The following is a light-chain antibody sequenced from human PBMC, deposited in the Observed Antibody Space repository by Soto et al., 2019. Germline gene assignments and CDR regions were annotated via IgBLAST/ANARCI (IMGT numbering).Light chain of an antibody. CDR1: QSVRSN. V-gene: IGKV3-15*01. CDR2: VAS. J-gene: IGKJ4*01. CDR3: QQYNNWPLT. Sequence: EIVMTQSPATLSVSPGERATLSCRASQSVRSNLAWYHQKPGQTPSLLIYVASTRATGIPARFTGSGSGTEFTLTISSLQSEDFAIYYCQQYNNWPLTFGGGTKVEIK.